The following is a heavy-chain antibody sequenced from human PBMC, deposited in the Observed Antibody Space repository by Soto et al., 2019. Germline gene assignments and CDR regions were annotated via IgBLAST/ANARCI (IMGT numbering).Heavy chain of an antibody. J-gene: IGHJ6*02. Sequence: ASVKVSCKGSGYPFTRHGISWGRQAPGQGLERMGWISAYNGNTNYAQKLQGRVTMTTDTSTSTAYMELRSLRSDDTAVYYCASSFTSAQWRYGMDVWGQGTTVTVSS. CDR3: ASSFTSAQWRYGMDV. CDR2: ISAYNGNT. V-gene: IGHV1-18*01. D-gene: IGHD2-2*01. CDR1: GYPFTRHG.